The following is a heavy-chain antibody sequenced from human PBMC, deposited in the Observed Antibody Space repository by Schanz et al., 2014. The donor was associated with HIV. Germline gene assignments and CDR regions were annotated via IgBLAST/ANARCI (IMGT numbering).Heavy chain of an antibody. CDR3: TKDIVAGASEY. V-gene: IGHV3-23*01. D-gene: IGHD6-19*01. CDR1: GLTFSGSA. CDR2: ISGSGGGT. J-gene: IGHJ4*02. Sequence: EVKLSESGGGLVKPGGSLRLTCAASGLTFSGSAMNWVRQAPGKGLEWVSAISGSGGGTFYEGSVKGRFTISRDNSKNMLYLQITSLRVEDTAVYYCTKDIVAGASEYWGQGTLVIVSS.